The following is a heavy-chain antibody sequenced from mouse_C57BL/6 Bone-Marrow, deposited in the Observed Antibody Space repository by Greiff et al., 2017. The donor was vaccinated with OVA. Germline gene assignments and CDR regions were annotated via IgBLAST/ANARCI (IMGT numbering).Heavy chain of an antibody. Sequence: DVMLVESGGGLVKPGGSLKLSCAASGFTFSSYAMSWVRQTPEKRLEWVATISDGGSYTYYPDNVKGRFTISRDNAKNNLYLQMSHLKSEDTAMYYCARVDVVDYWGQGTTLTVSS. CDR3: ARVDVVDY. V-gene: IGHV5-4*03. J-gene: IGHJ2*01. CDR1: GFTFSSYA. CDR2: ISDGGSYT.